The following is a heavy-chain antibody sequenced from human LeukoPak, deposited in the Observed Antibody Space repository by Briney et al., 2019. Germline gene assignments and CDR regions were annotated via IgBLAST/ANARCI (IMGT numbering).Heavy chain of an antibody. Sequence: SETLSFTCAVYGGSFSGYYWSWIRQPPGKWREGIGEINHTGSTNYNPSLKSRVTISVDTSKNQFSLKLSSVTAADTAVYYCAREARVRYCSGGSCYSRWFDPWGQGTLVTVSS. CDR1: GGSFSGYY. CDR2: INHTGST. V-gene: IGHV4-34*01. J-gene: IGHJ5*02. CDR3: AREARVRYCSGGSCYSRWFDP. D-gene: IGHD2-15*01.